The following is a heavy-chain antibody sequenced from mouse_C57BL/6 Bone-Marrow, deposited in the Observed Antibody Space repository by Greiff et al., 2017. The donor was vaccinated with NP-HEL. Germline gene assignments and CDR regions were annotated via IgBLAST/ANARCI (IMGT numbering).Heavy chain of an antibody. V-gene: IGHV5-6*01. J-gene: IGHJ3*01. Sequence: EVKVVESGGDLVKPGGSLKLSCAASGFTFSSYGMSWVRQTPDKRLEWVATISSGGSYTYYPDSVKGRFTISRDNAKNTLYLQMSSLKSEDTAMYYCARPIYYGSSYPFAYWGQGTLVTVSA. D-gene: IGHD1-1*01. CDR3: ARPIYYGSSYPFAY. CDR2: ISSGGSYT. CDR1: GFTFSSYG.